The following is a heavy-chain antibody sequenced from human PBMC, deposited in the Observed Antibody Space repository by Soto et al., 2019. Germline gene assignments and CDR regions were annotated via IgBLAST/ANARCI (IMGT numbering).Heavy chain of an antibody. Sequence: EVQLLESGGGLVQPGGSLRLSCAASGFTFSSYAMSWVRQAPGKGLEWVSAISGSGGSTYYADSVKGRFTISRDNSKNTLYLRMNSLRAEDTAVYYCAKETRYYDFWSGYPNWFDPWGQGTLVTVSS. J-gene: IGHJ5*02. D-gene: IGHD3-3*01. CDR3: AKETRYYDFWSGYPNWFDP. CDR2: ISGSGGST. CDR1: GFTFSSYA. V-gene: IGHV3-23*01.